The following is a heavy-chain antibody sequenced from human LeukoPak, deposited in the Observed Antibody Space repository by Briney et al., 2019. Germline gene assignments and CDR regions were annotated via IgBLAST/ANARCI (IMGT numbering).Heavy chain of an antibody. J-gene: IGHJ6*03. V-gene: IGHV3-74*01. CDR1: GFTFSSNW. Sequence: GGSLRLSCAASGFTFSSNWMHWVRQAPGKGLVWVARINSDGSSTSCADSVKGRLTISRDNAKNTLYLQMKSLRAEDTAVYYCAREEICSNGVYSSCMDVWGKGTTVTVSS. CDR2: INSDGSST. CDR3: AREEICSNGVYSSCMDV. D-gene: IGHD2-8*01.